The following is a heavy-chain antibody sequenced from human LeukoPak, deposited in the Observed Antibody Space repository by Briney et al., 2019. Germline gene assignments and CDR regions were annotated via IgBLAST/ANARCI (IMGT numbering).Heavy chain of an antibody. CDR2: IYYSGST. CDR3: ARGGSGWADFDY. V-gene: IGHV4-39*07. CDR1: GGSISSSSHY. Sequence: SETLSLTCTVSGGSISSSSHYWGWIRQPPGKGLEWIGSIYYSGSTYYNPSLKSRVTISVDTSKNQFFLKLSSVTAADTAVYYCARGGSGWADFDYWGQGTLVTVSS. J-gene: IGHJ4*02. D-gene: IGHD6-19*01.